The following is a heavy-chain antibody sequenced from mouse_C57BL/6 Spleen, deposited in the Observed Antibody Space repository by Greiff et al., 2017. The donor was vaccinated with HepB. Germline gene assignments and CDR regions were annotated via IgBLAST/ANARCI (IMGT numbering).Heavy chain of an antibody. V-gene: IGHV1-81*01. CDR2: IYPRSGNT. CDR1: GYTFTSYG. D-gene: IGHD2-3*01. CDR3: ARIYDGYYKGLDY. J-gene: IGHJ4*01. Sequence: QVQLQQSGAELARPGASVKLSCKASGYTFTSYGISWVKQRTGQGLEWIGEIYPRSGNTYYNEKFKGKATLTADKSSSTAYMELRSLTSEDSAVYFCARIYDGYYKGLDYWGQGTSVTASS.